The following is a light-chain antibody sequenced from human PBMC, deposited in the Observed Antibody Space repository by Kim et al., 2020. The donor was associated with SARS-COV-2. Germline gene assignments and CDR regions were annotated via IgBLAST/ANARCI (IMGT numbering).Light chain of an antibody. J-gene: IGKJ1*01. Sequence: SPGESATLSCRASQTISGSYLAWDQQKPGQAPRLLIYAASSRHTDIPVRFSGSGSGTDFTLTISRLEAEDFAVYYCQQYGSSPWTFGQGTKVDIK. CDR1: QTISGSY. V-gene: IGKV3-20*01. CDR3: QQYGSSPWT. CDR2: AAS.